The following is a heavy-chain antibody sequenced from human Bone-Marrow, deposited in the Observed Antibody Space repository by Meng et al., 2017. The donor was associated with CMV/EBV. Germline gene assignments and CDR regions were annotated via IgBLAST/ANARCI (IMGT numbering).Heavy chain of an antibody. V-gene: IGHV3-23*01. CDR2: ISGSGGST. CDR3: AKKYYDFWSGYYLDY. J-gene: IGHJ4*02. D-gene: IGHD3-3*01. CDR1: GFTFNSYA. Sequence: GESLKISCAASGFTFNSYAMHWVRQAPGKGLGWVSVISGSGGSTYYADSVKGPFTISRDNSKNTLYLQMNSLRAKDTAVYYCAKKYYDFWSGYYLDYWGQGTLVTVSS.